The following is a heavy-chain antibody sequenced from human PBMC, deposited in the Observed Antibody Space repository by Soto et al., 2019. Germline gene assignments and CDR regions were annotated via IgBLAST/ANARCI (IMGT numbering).Heavy chain of an antibody. CDR1: GGSSGSGDYY. CDR3: ARVILTASPYCGGDCYPYYYYGMDV. V-gene: IGHV4-30-4*01. J-gene: IGHJ6*02. D-gene: IGHD2-21*02. CDR2: IYNSGST. Sequence: PSETLSLTCTVSGGSSGSGDYYWSWIRQPPGKGLEWIGYIYNSGSTYYNPSLKSLVTISVDTSENQFSLKLSFVTAADTAVYYCARVILTASPYCGGDCYPYYYYGMDVWGQGTTVTVTS.